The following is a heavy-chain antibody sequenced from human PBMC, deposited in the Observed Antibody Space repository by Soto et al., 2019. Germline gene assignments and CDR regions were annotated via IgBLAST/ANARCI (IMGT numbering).Heavy chain of an antibody. CDR2: ISSDGSST. CDR1: GFTLSSYW. CDR3: ARDAYGDSIDY. Sequence: GGSLRLSCAASGFTLSSYWMHWARQAPGKGLVWVSRISSDGSSTNYADSVKGRFTISRDNAKNSPYLQMNSLRAEDTAVYYCARDAYGDSIDYWGQGTLVTVSS. D-gene: IGHD4-17*01. V-gene: IGHV3-74*01. J-gene: IGHJ4*02.